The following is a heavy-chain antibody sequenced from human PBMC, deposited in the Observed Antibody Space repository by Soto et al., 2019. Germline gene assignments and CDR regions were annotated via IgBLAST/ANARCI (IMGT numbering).Heavy chain of an antibody. V-gene: IGHV3-15*01. D-gene: IGHD6-19*01. J-gene: IGHJ3*02. CDR1: GFTFSNAW. CDR3: TTEFGYSSGWYAFDI. Sequence: GGSLRLSCAASGFTFSNAWMSWVRQAPGKGLEWVGRIKSKTDGGTTDYAAPVKGRFTISRDDSKNTLYLQMNSLKTEVTAVYYCTTEFGYSSGWYAFDIGGQGTRVTVS. CDR2: IKSKTDGGTT.